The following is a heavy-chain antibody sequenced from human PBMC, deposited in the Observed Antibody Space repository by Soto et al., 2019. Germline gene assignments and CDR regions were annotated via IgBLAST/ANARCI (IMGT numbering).Heavy chain of an antibody. Sequence: GASVKVSGKASGYPFRNYGINCLGQSRLRGLEWMGWISVYNGNTQYAQNLQGRVTVTTDTSTNTAYMELTSLRSDDTAVYYCARDRRLGAGVWFDPWGQGTPVTVSS. J-gene: IGHJ5*02. CDR3: ARDRRLGAGVWFDP. CDR1: GYPFRNYG. V-gene: IGHV1-18*01. D-gene: IGHD6-13*01. CDR2: ISVYNGNT.